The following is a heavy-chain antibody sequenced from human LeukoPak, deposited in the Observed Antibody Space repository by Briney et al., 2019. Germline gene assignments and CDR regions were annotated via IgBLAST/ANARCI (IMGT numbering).Heavy chain of an antibody. J-gene: IGHJ4*02. CDR3: ASAHYYGSGSQGY. V-gene: IGHV3-23*01. CDR2: ISGSGGST. CDR1: GFTFSSYA. Sequence: PGGSLRLSCAASGFTFSSYAMSWVRQAPGKGLEWVSAISGSGGSTYYADSVKGRFTISRDNSKNTLYLQMNSLRAEDTAVYYCASAHYYGSGSQGYWGQGTLVTVSS. D-gene: IGHD3-10*01.